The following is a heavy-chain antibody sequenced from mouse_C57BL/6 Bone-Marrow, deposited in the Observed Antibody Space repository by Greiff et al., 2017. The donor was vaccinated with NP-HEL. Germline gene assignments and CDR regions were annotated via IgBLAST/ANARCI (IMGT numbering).Heavy chain of an antibody. CDR1: GFTFSDYG. V-gene: IGHV5-15*01. J-gene: IGHJ2*01. CDR3: ARHLRWLLGFDY. D-gene: IGHD2-3*01. Sequence: VQLKESGGGLVQPGGSLKLSCAASGFTFSDYGMAWVRQAPRKGPEWVAFISNLAYSIYYADTVTGRFTISRENAKNTRYLEMSSLRLEDTAMYICARHLRWLLGFDYWGQGTTLTVSA. CDR2: ISNLAYSI.